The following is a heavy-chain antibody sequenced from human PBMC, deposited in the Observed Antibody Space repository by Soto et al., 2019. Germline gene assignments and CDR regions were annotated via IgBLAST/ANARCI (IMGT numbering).Heavy chain of an antibody. V-gene: IGHV3-23*01. CDR2: ISGSGGST. CDR1: GFTFSSYV. J-gene: IGHJ4*02. D-gene: IGHD5-12*01. CDR3: AKDLEGSGYDSGNDY. Sequence: EVQRLESGGGLVQPGGSLRLSCAASGFTFSSYVMSWVRQAPGKGLEWVSSISGSGGSTYYPDSVKGRFTISRDNSKNTLSLQMNSLRAEDTAIYYCAKDLEGSGYDSGNDYWGQGTLVTVS.